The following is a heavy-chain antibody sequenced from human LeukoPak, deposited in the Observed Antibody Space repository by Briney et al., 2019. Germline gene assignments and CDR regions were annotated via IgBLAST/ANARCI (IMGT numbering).Heavy chain of an antibody. CDR2: ISASGGKT. D-gene: IGHD3-10*01. CDR3: AKWTRTTLFRGDRAGFDS. J-gene: IGHJ4*02. CDR1: GFIFNDYA. Sequence: GGSLRLSCAASGFIFNDYAMSWVRQVPGKGLECVSVISASGGKTYYADSVKGRFTISRDTSKTTISLQMNSLRVEDSAVYYCAKWTRTTLFRGDRAGFDSWGQGTLVTVSS. V-gene: IGHV3-23*01.